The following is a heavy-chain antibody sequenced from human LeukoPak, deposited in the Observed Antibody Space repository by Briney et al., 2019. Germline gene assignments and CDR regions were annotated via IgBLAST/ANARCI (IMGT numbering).Heavy chain of an antibody. V-gene: IGHV4-34*01. J-gene: IGHJ4*02. CDR3: ARRGRVWLPDY. D-gene: IGHD5-24*01. CDR1: GVSFSGYY. Sequence: SETLSLTCAVYGVSFSGYYWSWIRQPPGKGLEWIGEIKHSGSTNYNPSLESRGTISVGTSNRHFSLKLSSVTAADTAVYYCARRGRVWLPDYWGQGTLVTVSS. CDR2: IKHSGST.